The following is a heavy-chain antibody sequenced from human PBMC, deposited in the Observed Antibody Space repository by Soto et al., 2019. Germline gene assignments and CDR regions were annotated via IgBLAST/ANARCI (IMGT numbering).Heavy chain of an antibody. V-gene: IGHV1-3*01. Sequence: QVQLVQSGAEVKKPGASVKVSCKASGYTFTNYGMHWVRQAPGQRLEWMGWINAGNGNTKYSQKFQGRVTIIRDTLAIXAYMELRSLRSEDTAVYYCARGPVVVMTTPNWFDPWGQGTLVTVSS. D-gene: IGHD2-21*02. CDR3: ARGPVVVMTTPNWFDP. J-gene: IGHJ5*02. CDR2: INAGNGNT. CDR1: GYTFTNYG.